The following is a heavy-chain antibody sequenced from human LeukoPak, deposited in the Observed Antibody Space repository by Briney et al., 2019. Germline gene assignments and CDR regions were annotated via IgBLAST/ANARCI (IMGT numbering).Heavy chain of an antibody. J-gene: IGHJ4*02. V-gene: IGHV3-53*01. CDR3: ARGEYGGNFDY. Sequence: GGSLRLSCAAFGFTVSSNYMSWVRQAPGKGLEWVSVIYSGGSTYYADSVKGRFTISRDNSKNTLYPQMNSLRAEDTAVYYCARGEYGGNFDYWGQGTLVTVSS. CDR2: IYSGGST. D-gene: IGHD4-23*01. CDR1: GFTVSSNY.